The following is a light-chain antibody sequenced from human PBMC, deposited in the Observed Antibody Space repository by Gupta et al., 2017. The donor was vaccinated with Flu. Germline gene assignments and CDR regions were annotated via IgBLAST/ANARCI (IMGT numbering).Light chain of an antibody. CDR1: SSIFGSNF. CDR2: ENN. CDR3: GTWDSTLSAGGL. V-gene: IGLV1-51*02. Sequence: QSVLTQPPSVSAAPGQKVTISCSGGSSIFGSNFVSWYQQLPGTAPKLLIYENNKRRSGMPDRVSGSKSGTSATLAITGLQTGDEADYYCGTWDSTLSAGGLFGGGTKLTVL. J-gene: IGLJ3*02.